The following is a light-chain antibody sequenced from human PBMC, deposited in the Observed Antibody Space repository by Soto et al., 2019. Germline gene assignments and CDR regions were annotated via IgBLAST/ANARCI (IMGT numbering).Light chain of an antibody. V-gene: IGLV2-14*01. Sequence: QSALTQPASVSGSPGQSITISCTGTSGDVGGYYYVSWYQQLPGKAPKLMISEVSNRPSGVSNRFSGSKSGNTASLTISGLRAEDEADYYCSSYTAGGTIFGTGTKVTVL. CDR3: SSYTAGGTI. J-gene: IGLJ1*01. CDR2: EVS. CDR1: SGDVGGYYY.